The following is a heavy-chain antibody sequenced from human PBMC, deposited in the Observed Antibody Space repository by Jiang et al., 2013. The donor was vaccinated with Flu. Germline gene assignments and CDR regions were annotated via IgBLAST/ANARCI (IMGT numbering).Heavy chain of an antibody. CDR1: GGTFSSYA. Sequence: VQLVESGAEVKKPGSSVKVSCKASGGTFSSYAISWVRQAPGQGLEWMGGIIPIFGTANYAQKFQGRVTITADESTSTAYMEPSSLRSEDTAVYYCARDPAPKRYLEPTQNFDYWGQGTLVTVSS. V-gene: IGHV1-69*01. D-gene: IGHD1-1*01. CDR2: IIPIFGTA. J-gene: IGHJ4*02. CDR3: ARDPAPKRYLEPTQNFDY.